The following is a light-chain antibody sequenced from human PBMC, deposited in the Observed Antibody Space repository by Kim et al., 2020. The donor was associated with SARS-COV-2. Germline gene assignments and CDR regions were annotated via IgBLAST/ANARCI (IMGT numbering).Light chain of an antibody. V-gene: IGKV3-15*01. CDR2: SAS. CDR3: QQYNDWPRT. Sequence: EIVLTQSPATLSLSPGDRATLSCRASQSVSRNLAWYQVRPGQAPRLLMYSASTRANVIPPRFSGSGSGTEFTLTISSLQSEDFAVYYCQQYNDWPRTFGQGTKVDIK. J-gene: IGKJ1*01. CDR1: QSVSRN.